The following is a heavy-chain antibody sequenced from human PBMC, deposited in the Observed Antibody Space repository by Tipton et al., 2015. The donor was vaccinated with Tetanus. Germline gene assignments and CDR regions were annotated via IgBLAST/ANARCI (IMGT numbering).Heavy chain of an antibody. J-gene: IGHJ4*02. Sequence: TLSLTCTVSRGPISSYYWSWIRQPAGKGLEWIGHIPNGNTDYSRSLKSRVTLSVDTSKNQFSLQLRSVTAADTGVYYCARGVTDGYNRRFDYWGQGTVVAVSP. D-gene: IGHD5-24*01. CDR2: IPNGNT. V-gene: IGHV4-4*07. CDR3: ARGVTDGYNRRFDY. CDR1: RGPISSYY.